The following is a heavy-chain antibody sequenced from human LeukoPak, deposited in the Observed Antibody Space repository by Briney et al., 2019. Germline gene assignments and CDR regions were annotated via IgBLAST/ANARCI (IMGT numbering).Heavy chain of an antibody. CDR3: ARGYSSSWYLNWLDP. CDR1: GGSISSSSHY. Sequence: SETLSLTCTVSGGSISSSSHYWGWLRQPPGKGLEWIGSIYHSGSTYYNPSLKSQVTISVDTSKNQFSLKLTSVTAADTAVYYCARGYSSSWYLNWLDPWGQGTLVTVSS. D-gene: IGHD6-13*01. J-gene: IGHJ5*02. V-gene: IGHV4-39*07. CDR2: IYHSGST.